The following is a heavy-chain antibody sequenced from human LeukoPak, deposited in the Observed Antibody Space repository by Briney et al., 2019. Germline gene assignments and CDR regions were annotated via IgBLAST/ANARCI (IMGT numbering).Heavy chain of an antibody. J-gene: IGHJ4*02. CDR1: GGTFSSYA. CDR3: AKHHGSGSYSAVDY. V-gene: IGHV1-69*04. CDR2: IIPILGIA. D-gene: IGHD3-10*01. Sequence: SVKVSCKASGGTFSSYAISWVRQAPGQGLEWMGRIIPILGIANYAQKFQGRVTITADKSTSTAYMELSSLRSEDTAVYYCAKHHGSGSYSAVDYWGQGTLVTVSS.